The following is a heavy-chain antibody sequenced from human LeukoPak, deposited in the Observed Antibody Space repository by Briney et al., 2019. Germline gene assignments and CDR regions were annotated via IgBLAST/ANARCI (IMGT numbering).Heavy chain of an antibody. CDR2: ISSSSSTI. CDR1: GFTFSSYS. J-gene: IGHJ4*02. V-gene: IGHV3-48*01. CDR3: ASPNTQGGDYFDY. D-gene: IGHD2-15*01. Sequence: GGSLRLSCAASGFTFSSYSMNWVRQAPGKGLEWVSYISSSSSTIYYADSVKGRFTISRDNAKNSLYLQMNSLRAEDTAVYYCASPNTQGGDYFDYWGQGTLVTVSS.